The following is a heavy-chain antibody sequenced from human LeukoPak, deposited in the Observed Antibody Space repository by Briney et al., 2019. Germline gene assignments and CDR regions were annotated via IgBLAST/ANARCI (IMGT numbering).Heavy chain of an antibody. V-gene: IGHV4-4*07. CDR2: IYSSDSA. CDR1: GGSISLHF. CDR3: ARKLPGYRGYDYVIDY. J-gene: IGHJ4*02. D-gene: IGHD5-12*01. Sequence: SETLSLTCSVSGGSISLHFWTWIRQPAGKGLEWIGRIYSSDSANYNPSLRSRVTMSIDTSTNQFSLKVTSVTAADTAVYYCARKLPGYRGYDYVIDYWGQGTLVTVSS.